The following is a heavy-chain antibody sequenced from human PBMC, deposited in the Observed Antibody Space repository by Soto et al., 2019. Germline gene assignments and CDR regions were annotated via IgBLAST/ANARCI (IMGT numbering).Heavy chain of an antibody. Sequence: QVQLQESGPGLVKPSQTLSLTCTGSGGSISSGDYYWSWIRQPPGKGLEWIGYIYYSGSSYYNPSLKSRVTISVDTSKNQFSLKLSSVTAADTAVYYCAREVTTVTGYFDYWGQGTLVTVSS. D-gene: IGHD4-17*01. CDR3: AREVTTVTGYFDY. V-gene: IGHV4-30-4*01. J-gene: IGHJ4*02. CDR2: IYYSGSS. CDR1: GGSISSGDYY.